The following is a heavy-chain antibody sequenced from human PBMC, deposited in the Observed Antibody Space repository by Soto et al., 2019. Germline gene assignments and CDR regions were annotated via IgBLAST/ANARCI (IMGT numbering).Heavy chain of an antibody. V-gene: IGHV3-30*18. Sequence: PGGSLRLSCAASGFTFSNYGMHWVRQAPGKGLEWVAFISDDGSNKYYADSMKGRFTMSRDNSKSTLYLQMNSLRVEDTAVYYCTKRRNVLRFLEWSSGMEVWAKGPRSPSP. CDR3: TKRRNVLRFLEWSSGMEV. CDR2: ISDDGSNK. CDR1: GFTFSNYG. D-gene: IGHD3-3*01. J-gene: IGHJ6*02.